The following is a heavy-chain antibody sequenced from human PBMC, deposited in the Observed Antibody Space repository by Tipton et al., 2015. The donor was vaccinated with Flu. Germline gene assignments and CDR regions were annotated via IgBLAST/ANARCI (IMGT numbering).Heavy chain of an antibody. J-gene: IGHJ6*02. Sequence: SLRLSCAASGFDVSTNYMSWVRQAPGKGLEWVAVIYRGARIKYADSVKGRFTTSRDNSKNTLHLQVNSLRAEDTAVYYCARVREADYAYGMDVWGQGTTVTVSS. CDR2: IYRGARI. CDR3: ARVREADYAYGMDV. CDR1: GFDVSTNY. D-gene: IGHD3-16*01. V-gene: IGHV3-53*01.